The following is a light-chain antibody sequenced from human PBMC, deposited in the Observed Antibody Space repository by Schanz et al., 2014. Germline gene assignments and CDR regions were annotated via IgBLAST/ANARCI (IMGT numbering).Light chain of an antibody. J-gene: IGLJ1*01. CDR1: NSNIGAGYD. CDR3: SSYRRTAAVAV. V-gene: IGLV1-40*01. CDR2: GNS. Sequence: QSVLTQPPSVSGAPGQRVTIYCTGSNSNIGAGYDVHWYQQLPGTAPKLLIFGNSNRPSGVPDRFSGSKSGTSASLAITGLQGEDEADYYCSSYRRTAAVAVFGTGTKLTVL.